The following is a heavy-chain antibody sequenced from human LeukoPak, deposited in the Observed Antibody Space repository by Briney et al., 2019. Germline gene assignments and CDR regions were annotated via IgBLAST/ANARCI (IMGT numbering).Heavy chain of an antibody. Sequence: SETLSLTCAVYTGPFSGYYWAWIRQPPGEGLEWIGEITHNANTKYNPSLESRVIISVDTSKNQFFLKLNSVTAADTAVYYCARFPVLDTAMAWGQGTQVTVSS. CDR1: TGPFSGYY. J-gene: IGHJ5*02. D-gene: IGHD5-18*01. V-gene: IGHV4-34*01. CDR2: ITHNANT. CDR3: ARFPVLDTAMA.